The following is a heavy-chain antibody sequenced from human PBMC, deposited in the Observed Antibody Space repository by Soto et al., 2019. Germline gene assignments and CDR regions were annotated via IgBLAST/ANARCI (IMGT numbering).Heavy chain of an antibody. Sequence: QVHLVQSGAEVKKPGASVKVSCKASGYTFTNYDINWVRQAPGQGLEWMGWISTYTGNTNYAQKLQGRVTMTTDTYKSTAFMEMRSLGSDDSAVYYCARGYYYGSGRPTPGGMDVWGQGTTVTVSS. V-gene: IGHV1-18*01. CDR2: ISTYTGNT. J-gene: IGHJ6*02. CDR1: GYTFTNYD. CDR3: ARGYYYGSGRPTPGGMDV. D-gene: IGHD3-10*01.